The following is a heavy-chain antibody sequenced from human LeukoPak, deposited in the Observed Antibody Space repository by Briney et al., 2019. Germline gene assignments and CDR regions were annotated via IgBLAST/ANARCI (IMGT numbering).Heavy chain of an antibody. D-gene: IGHD3-10*01. CDR1: GGSISSNSYY. Sequence: SETLSLTCTVSGGSISSNSYYWGWIRQPPGKGLEWIGSIYYSGSTYYNPSLKSRVTISVDTSKNQFSLKLSSVTAADTAVYYCARRAYGSGSYYKRWFDPWGQGTLVTVSS. J-gene: IGHJ5*02. CDR3: ARRAYGSGSYYKRWFDP. V-gene: IGHV4-39*07. CDR2: IYYSGST.